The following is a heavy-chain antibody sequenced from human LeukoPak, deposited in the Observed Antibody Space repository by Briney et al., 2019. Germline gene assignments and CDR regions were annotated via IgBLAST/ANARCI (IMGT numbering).Heavy chain of an antibody. D-gene: IGHD2/OR15-2a*01. J-gene: IGHJ4*02. CDR3: TRGREYGDYLDY. CDR1: GGSLSNYY. Sequence: SETLSLTCTVSGGSLSNYYWNWIRQPAGKELEWIGRILPSGQTTYNPSLKSRVTMSPDTSKNQVSLKLNSVTDADTAVYYCTRGREYGDYLDYWGQGTLVTVSS. CDR2: ILPSGQT. V-gene: IGHV4-4*07.